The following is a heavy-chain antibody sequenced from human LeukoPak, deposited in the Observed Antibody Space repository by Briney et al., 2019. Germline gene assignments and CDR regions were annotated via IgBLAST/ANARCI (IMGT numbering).Heavy chain of an antibody. CDR2: IIPIFGTA. Sequence: ASVKVSCKASGGTFSSYAISWVRQAPGQGLEWMGGIIPIFGTANYAQKFQGRVTITTDESTSTAYMELSSLRSEDTAVYYCVISKGGDWFDPWGQGTLVTVSS. J-gene: IGHJ5*02. D-gene: IGHD1-26*01. CDR1: GGTFSSYA. CDR3: VISKGGDWFDP. V-gene: IGHV1-69*05.